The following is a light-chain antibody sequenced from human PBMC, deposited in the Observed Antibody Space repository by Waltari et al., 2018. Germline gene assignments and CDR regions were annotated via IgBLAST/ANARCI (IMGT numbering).Light chain of an antibody. CDR3: DCTDFSGRDRV. J-gene: IGLJ3*02. Sequence: SYELTHPPSVSVSQGQTARLTSSGDALCKKYAYLYQQKSGQFPVLVIYEDIKRPTGIPERFPGASTGSSATLTLSGAHVDDEADYHRDCTDFSGRDRVFGGGTKQTIL. V-gene: IGLV3-10*01. CDR1: ALCKKY. CDR2: EDI.